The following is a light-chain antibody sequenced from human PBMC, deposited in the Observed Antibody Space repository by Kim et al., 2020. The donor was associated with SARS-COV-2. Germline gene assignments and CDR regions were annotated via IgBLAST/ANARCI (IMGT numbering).Light chain of an antibody. CDR3: AAWDDSLSAYV. Sequence: ELTQPPSASGTPGQRVTISCSGSNSNIGSNNVNWYQLSPGAAPKLVVYSNDQRPSGVPDRFSGSKSGTSASLAISGLQSEDEAEYCCAAWDDSLSAYVFGVGTKVTVL. J-gene: IGLJ1*01. V-gene: IGLV1-44*01. CDR2: SND. CDR1: NSNIGSNN.